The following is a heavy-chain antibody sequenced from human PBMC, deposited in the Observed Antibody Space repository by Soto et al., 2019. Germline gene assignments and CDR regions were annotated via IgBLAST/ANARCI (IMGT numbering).Heavy chain of an antibody. CDR1: GYTFSRYG. CDR2: VSGYNGDT. Sequence: ASVKVSCKASGYTFSRYGISWVRQAPGQGLEWMGWVSGYNGDTKYAQKVQGRVTMTIDTSTYTAYMELRSLTSDDTAVYYCARDDSGFSGSHYIDYFNYWGQGALVTVSS. J-gene: IGHJ4*02. D-gene: IGHD1-26*01. CDR3: ARDDSGFSGSHYIDYFNY. V-gene: IGHV1-18*01.